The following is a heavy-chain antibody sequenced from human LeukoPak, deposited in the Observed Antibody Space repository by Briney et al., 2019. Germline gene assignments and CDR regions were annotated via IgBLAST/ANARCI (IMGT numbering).Heavy chain of an antibody. CDR1: GFTVSSHY. V-gene: IGHV3-21*01. J-gene: IGHJ4*02. CDR2: IVSSSANI. D-gene: IGHD2-21*01. CDR3: ARGLCGGDCYAY. Sequence: PGGSLRLSCTASGFTVSSHYIRWVRQAPGKGLERVSCIVSSSANIYYADSVKGRFTISRDNATNSVYLQMNSLRVEDTAVYYCARGLCGGDCYAYWGQGNLVTVSS.